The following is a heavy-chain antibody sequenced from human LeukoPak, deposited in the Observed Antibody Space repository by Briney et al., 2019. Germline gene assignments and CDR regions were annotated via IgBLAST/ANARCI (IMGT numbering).Heavy chain of an antibody. CDR1: GFTFSSYG. CDR2: ISYDGSNK. Sequence: GRSLRLSSAASGFTFSSYGMHWVRQAPGKGLEGVAVISYDGSNKYYADSVKGRFTISRDNSKNTLYLQMNSLRAEDTAVYYCAKVGNDYYYGMDVWGQGTTVTVSS. V-gene: IGHV3-30*18. D-gene: IGHD7-27*01. J-gene: IGHJ6*02. CDR3: AKVGNDYYYGMDV.